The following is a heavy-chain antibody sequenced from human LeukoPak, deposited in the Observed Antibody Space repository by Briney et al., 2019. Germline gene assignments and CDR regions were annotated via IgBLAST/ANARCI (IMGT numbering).Heavy chain of an antibody. CDR3: ARGKDIVVVPAAINFDY. V-gene: IGHV1-18*01. CDR1: GYTFTSYG. D-gene: IGHD2-2*01. CDR2: ISAYNGNT. J-gene: IGHJ4*02. Sequence: ASVKVSCKASGYTFTSYGISWVRQAPGQGLEWMGWISAYNGNTNYAQKLQGRVTMTTDTSTSTAYMELSRLRSDDTAVYYCARGKDIVVVPAAINFDYWGQGTLVAVSS.